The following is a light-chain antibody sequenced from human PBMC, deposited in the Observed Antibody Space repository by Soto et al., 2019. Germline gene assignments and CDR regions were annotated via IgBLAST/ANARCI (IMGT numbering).Light chain of an antibody. CDR2: TNY. Sequence: QSVLTQPPSASGSPGQRVTISCSGSSSNIGTNSVHWYQQLSGAAPKLLIYTNYQRPPGVPNRFSGSKSGTSASLAISGLQSDDEADYYCAAWDDILNGYVFGTGTKVTDL. CDR3: AAWDDILNGYV. J-gene: IGLJ1*01. CDR1: SSNIGTNS. V-gene: IGLV1-44*01.